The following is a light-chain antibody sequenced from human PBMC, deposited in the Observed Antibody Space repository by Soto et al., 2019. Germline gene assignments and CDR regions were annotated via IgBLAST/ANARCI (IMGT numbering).Light chain of an antibody. CDR3: QQNYNTLIT. Sequence: EIDITHPPSSLSASVGDRVTITCRASQSISRYLNWYQQKPGKAPKLLIYAASSLQRGVPSRFSGSGSGTDFTLTISSLQPEDFTTYYCQQNYNTLITFGQGTRLAI. V-gene: IGKV1-39*01. CDR1: QSISRY. J-gene: IGKJ5*01. CDR2: AAS.